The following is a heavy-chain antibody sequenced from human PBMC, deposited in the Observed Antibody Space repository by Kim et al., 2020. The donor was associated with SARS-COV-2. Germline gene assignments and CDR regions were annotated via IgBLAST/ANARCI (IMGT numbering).Heavy chain of an antibody. J-gene: IGHJ3*02. D-gene: IGHD6-13*01. CDR3: ARVRYSSSWIDAFDI. CDR2: INHSGST. CDR1: GGSFSGYY. V-gene: IGHV4-34*01. Sequence: SETLSLTCAVYGGSFSGYYWSWIRQPPGKGLEWIGEINHSGSTNYNPSLKSRVTISVDTSKNQFSLKLSSVTAADTAVYYCARVRYSSSWIDAFDICGQG.